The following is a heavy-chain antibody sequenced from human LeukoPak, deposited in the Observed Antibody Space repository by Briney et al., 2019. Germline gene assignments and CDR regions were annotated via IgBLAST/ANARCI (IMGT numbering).Heavy chain of an antibody. V-gene: IGHV4-59*01. CDR1: GGSISSYY. Sequence: SETLSLTCTVSGGSISSYYWSWIRQPPGKGLEWIGYIYYSGSTNYNPSLKCRVTISVDTSKNQFSLKLSSVTAADTAMYYCARVNGDILTGYLSPYYYYGMDVWGQGTTVTVSS. CDR3: ARVNGDILTGYLSPYYYYGMDV. D-gene: IGHD3-9*01. J-gene: IGHJ6*02. CDR2: IYYSGST.